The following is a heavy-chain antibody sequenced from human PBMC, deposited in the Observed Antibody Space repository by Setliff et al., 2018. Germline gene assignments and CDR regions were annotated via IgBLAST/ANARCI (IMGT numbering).Heavy chain of an antibody. CDR1: GYTFTEYL. Sequence: PGESLKISCKGSGYTFTEYLIGWVRQMPGKGLEWMGIIFPGDSATKYSPSFQGQVTMSVDKSINTAYLQWSSLRASDTAIYYCARVGDYMGYYYYYYGMDVWGQGTTVTVSS. V-gene: IGHV5-51*01. CDR2: IFPGDSAT. J-gene: IGHJ6*02. D-gene: IGHD3-10*01. CDR3: ARVGDYMGYYYYYYGMDV.